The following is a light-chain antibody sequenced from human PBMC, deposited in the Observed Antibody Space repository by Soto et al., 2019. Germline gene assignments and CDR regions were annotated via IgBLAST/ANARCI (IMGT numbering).Light chain of an antibody. CDR1: HDISTF. CDR2: EAS. CDR3: QQLYTLPFT. J-gene: IGKJ5*01. V-gene: IGKV1-9*01. Sequence: EIKLTQSPSLLSASIGDRVTITCRASHDISTFLAWYQQKPGKAPKLLIYEASTLQSGVPSRFSGSGSGTEFTLTISGLLPEDFAAYHCQQLYTLPFTFGQGTRLEI.